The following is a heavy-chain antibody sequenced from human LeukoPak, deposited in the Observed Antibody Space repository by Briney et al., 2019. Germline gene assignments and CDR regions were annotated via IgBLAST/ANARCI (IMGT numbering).Heavy chain of an antibody. CDR1: GFSFSNHG. J-gene: IGHJ5*02. Sequence: GGSLRLSCAASGFSFSNHGMHWVRQAPGKSLEWVAVIWDDGNNKRYANSVNGRFTISRDNSENTLYLQMNGLTAEDTAMYYCARDSYQDYYGRFDPWGQGTLVIVSS. D-gene: IGHD3-10*01. V-gene: IGHV3-33*01. CDR2: IWDDGNNK. CDR3: ARDSYQDYYGRFDP.